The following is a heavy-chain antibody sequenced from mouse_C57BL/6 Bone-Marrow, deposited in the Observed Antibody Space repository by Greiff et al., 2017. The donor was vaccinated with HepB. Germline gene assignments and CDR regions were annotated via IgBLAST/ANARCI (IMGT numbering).Heavy chain of an antibody. V-gene: IGHV3-6*01. CDR1: GYSITSGYY. CDR2: ISYDGSN. Sequence: VQLQESGPGLVKPSQSLSLTCSVTGYSITSGYYWNWIRQFPGNKLEWMGYISYDGSNNYNPSLKNRISITRDTSKNQFFLKLNSVTTEDTATYYCARSSSHYYFDYWGQGTTLTVSS. CDR3: ARSSSHYYFDY. D-gene: IGHD1-1*01. J-gene: IGHJ2*01.